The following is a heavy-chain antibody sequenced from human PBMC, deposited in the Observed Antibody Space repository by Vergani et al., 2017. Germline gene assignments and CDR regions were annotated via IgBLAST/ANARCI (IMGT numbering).Heavy chain of an antibody. CDR3: ARGWELLQGGEDY. D-gene: IGHD1-26*01. CDR2: ISSSSSYI. J-gene: IGHJ4*02. V-gene: IGHV3-21*01. Sequence: VQLVESGGGLVKPGGSLRLSCAASGFTFSSYSMNWVRQAPGKGLEWVSSISSSSSYIYYADSVKGRFTISRDNAKNSLYLQMNSLRAEDTAVYYCARGWELLQGGEDYWGQGTLVTVSS. CDR1: GFTFSSYS.